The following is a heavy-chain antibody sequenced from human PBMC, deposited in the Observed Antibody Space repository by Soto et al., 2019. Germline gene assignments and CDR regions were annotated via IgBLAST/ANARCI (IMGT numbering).Heavy chain of an antibody. J-gene: IGHJ4*02. CDR1: GFIFSSYT. Sequence: GGSLRLSSAASGFIFSSYTMHLVRQAPGKGLGWVGVITYDGSNQYYADSVKGRFTISRDNSRNMLFLQMNSLRPDDTAVYYCARAPSGSYPEFDFWGQGTLVTVCS. CDR2: ITYDGSNQ. V-gene: IGHV3-30-3*01. D-gene: IGHD1-26*01. CDR3: ARAPSGSYPEFDF.